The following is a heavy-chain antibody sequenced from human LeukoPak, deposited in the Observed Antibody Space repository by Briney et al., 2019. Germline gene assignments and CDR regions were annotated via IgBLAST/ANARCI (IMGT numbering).Heavy chain of an antibody. D-gene: IGHD6-6*01. J-gene: IGHJ4*02. CDR1: GGSMNRSY. CDR3: ARGRPLVYFDY. CDR2: IHYSGST. Sequence: PSETLSLTCNVSGGSMNRSYWSWIRQPPGKGLEWIGYIHYSGSTNYNPSLKSRVTMTEDTSKNQFSLKLSSVTAADTAFYYCARGRPLVYFDYWGQGALVTVSS. V-gene: IGHV4-59*01.